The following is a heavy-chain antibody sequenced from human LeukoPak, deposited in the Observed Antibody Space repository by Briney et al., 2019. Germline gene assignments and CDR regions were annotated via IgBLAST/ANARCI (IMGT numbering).Heavy chain of an antibody. J-gene: IGHJ4*02. CDR3: ARVDTAMVTDY. D-gene: IGHD5-18*01. CDR2: IYYSGST. V-gene: IGHV4-61*05. Sequence: PSETLSLTCTVSGGSISSSSYYWGWIRQPPGKGLEWIGYIYYSGSTNYNPSLKSRVTISVDTSKNQSSLKLSSVTAADTAVYYCARVDTAMVTDYWGQGTLVTVSS. CDR1: GGSISSSSYY.